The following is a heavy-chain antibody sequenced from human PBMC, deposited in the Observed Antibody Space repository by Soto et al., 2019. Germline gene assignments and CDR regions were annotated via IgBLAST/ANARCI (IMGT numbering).Heavy chain of an antibody. CDR2: INHSGST. CDR3: ARGDYDYVWGSYRTQKPVDY. CDR1: GGSFSGYY. J-gene: IGHJ4*02. V-gene: IGHV4-34*01. Sequence: CETLSLTCAVYGGSFSGYYWSWIRQPPGKGLEWIGEINHSGSTNYNPSLKSRVTISVDTSKNQFSLKLSSVPAADTAVYYCARGDYDYVWGSYRTQKPVDYWGQGTLVTVSS. D-gene: IGHD3-16*02.